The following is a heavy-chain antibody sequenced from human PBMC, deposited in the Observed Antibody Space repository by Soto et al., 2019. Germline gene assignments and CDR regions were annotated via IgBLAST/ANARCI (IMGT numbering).Heavy chain of an antibody. CDR3: TRGGSLYDRTKGDY. CDR2: VDRTGSPL. V-gene: IGHV3-11*01. D-gene: IGHD3-16*01. CDR1: GFTFSDCY. Sequence: GEPLKISCAASGFTFSDCYMGWVRQAPGKGLEWISFVDRTGSPLFYADSVKGRFTISRDNAKNSLFLQMNSLRVEDTAVYSCTRGGSLYDRTKGDYWGPGTQVTVSS. J-gene: IGHJ4*02.